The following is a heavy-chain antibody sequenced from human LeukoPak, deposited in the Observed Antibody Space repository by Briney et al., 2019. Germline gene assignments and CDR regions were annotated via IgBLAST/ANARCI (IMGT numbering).Heavy chain of an antibody. V-gene: IGHV3-20*04. CDR2: INWNGGST. CDR3: ARVRGYYDSSGYIDY. CDR1: GFTFDDYG. Sequence: GGSLRLSCAASGFTFDDYGMSWVRQAPGKGLEWVSGINWNGGSTGYADSVKGRFTLSRDNAKNSLYLQMNSLRAEDTALYYCARVRGYYDSSGYIDYWGQGTLVTVSS. J-gene: IGHJ4*02. D-gene: IGHD3-22*01.